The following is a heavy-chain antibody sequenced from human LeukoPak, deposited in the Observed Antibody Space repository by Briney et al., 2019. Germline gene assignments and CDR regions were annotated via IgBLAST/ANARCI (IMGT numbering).Heavy chain of an antibody. CDR2: IWYDGNNK. V-gene: IGHV3-33*01. J-gene: IGHJ4*02. CDR1: GFTFSSYG. CDR3: ARDYYGSGSSVDS. D-gene: IGHD3-10*01. Sequence: GGSLRLSCAASGFTFSSYGMHWVRQAPGKGLEWVAVIWYDGNNKYYTDSVKGRFTISRDNSKNTLYLQMNSLRAEDTAVYYCARDYYGSGSSVDSWGQGTLVIVSS.